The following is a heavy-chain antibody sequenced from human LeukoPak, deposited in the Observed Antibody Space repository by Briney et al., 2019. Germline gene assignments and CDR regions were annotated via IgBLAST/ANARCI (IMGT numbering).Heavy chain of an antibody. V-gene: IGHV5-51*01. Sequence: GDSLKISCKGSGYRFTSSWIGWVRQMPGKGLEWMGIIYPGDSDTRYSPSFQGQVTISADKSISTAYLQWSSLKASDTAMYYCARNYGIAAAGVDYWGQGTLVTVPS. CDR2: IYPGDSDT. J-gene: IGHJ4*02. CDR1: GYRFTSSW. D-gene: IGHD6-13*01. CDR3: ARNYGIAAAGVDY.